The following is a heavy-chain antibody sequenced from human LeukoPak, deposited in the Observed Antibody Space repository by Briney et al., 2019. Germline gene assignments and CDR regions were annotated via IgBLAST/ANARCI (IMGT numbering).Heavy chain of an antibody. D-gene: IGHD6-19*01. CDR1: GFTFSTYG. Sequence: GGSLRLSCAASGFTFSTYGLHWVRQAPGKGLEWVAVISYDGSNKYYADSVKGRFTISRDNSKNTLYLQMNSLRAEDTAVYYCATDVRDEYSSGWYPIGYWGQGTLVTVSS. V-gene: IGHV3-30*03. CDR2: ISYDGSNK. J-gene: IGHJ4*02. CDR3: ATDVRDEYSSGWYPIGY.